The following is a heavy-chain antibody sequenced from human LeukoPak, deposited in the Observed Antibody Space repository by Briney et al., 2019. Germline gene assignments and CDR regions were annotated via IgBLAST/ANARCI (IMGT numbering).Heavy chain of an antibody. CDR3: AREEQYQLPKGYYYMDV. D-gene: IGHD2-2*01. CDR2: INSDGSST. V-gene: IGHV3-74*01. J-gene: IGHJ6*03. Sequence: GGSLRLSCAASGFTFSSYWMHWVRQAPGKGLVWVSRINSDGSSTSYADSVKGRFTISRDNAKNTLYLQMNSLRAEDTAVYYCAREEQYQLPKGYYYMDVWGKGTTVTVSS. CDR1: GFTFSSYW.